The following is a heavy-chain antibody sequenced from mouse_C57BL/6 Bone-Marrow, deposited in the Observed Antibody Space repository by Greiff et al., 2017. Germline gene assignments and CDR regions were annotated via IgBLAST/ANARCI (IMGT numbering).Heavy chain of an antibody. D-gene: IGHD2-4*01. V-gene: IGHV1-80*01. CDR3: ARGYYDYDATLYYYAMDY. CDR1: GYAFSSYW. Sequence: QVQLQQPGAELVKPGASVKISCKASGYAFSSYWMNWVKQRPGKGLEWIGQIYPGDGDTNYNGKFKGKATLTADKSSSTAYMQLSSLTSEDYAVYFCARGYYDYDATLYYYAMDYWGQGTSVTVS. J-gene: IGHJ4*01. CDR2: IYPGDGDT.